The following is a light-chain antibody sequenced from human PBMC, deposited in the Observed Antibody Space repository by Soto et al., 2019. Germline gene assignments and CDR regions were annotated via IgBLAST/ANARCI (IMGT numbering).Light chain of an antibody. CDR2: DVL. V-gene: IGKV1-33*01. Sequence: DIQMTQSPSTLSASVGDRVTITCRASQSLRGWLAWYQQRPGKAPKLLIYDVLNLETGVPSRFSGSGSGAYFTLTISSLQPEDIATYYCQQYDKLPITFGQGTRLEI. J-gene: IGKJ5*01. CDR3: QQYDKLPIT. CDR1: QSLRGW.